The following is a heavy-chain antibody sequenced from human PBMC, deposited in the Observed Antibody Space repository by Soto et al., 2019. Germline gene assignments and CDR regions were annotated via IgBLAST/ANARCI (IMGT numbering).Heavy chain of an antibody. Sequence: EVQLVESGGGLVKPGGSLRLSCAASGFTFSNAWMSWVRQAPGKGLEWVGRIKSKTDGGTTDYAAPVKGRFTISRDDSKNTLYLQMNSLKTEDTAVYYCTTQRGGLRWTPFNWGQGTLVTVSS. J-gene: IGHJ4*02. V-gene: IGHV3-15*01. D-gene: IGHD4-17*01. CDR2: IKSKTDGGTT. CDR1: GFTFSNAW. CDR3: TTQRGGLRWTPFN.